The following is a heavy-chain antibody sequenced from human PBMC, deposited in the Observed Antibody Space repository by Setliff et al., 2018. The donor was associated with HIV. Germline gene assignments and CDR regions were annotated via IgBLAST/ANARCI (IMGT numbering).Heavy chain of an antibody. J-gene: IGHJ4*02. D-gene: IGHD3-22*01. CDR3: ARGHKYYYDSSGLDY. CDR2: IFYSGST. CDR1: GGSITSSTYY. V-gene: IGHV4-39*07. Sequence: SETLSLTCTVPGGSITSSTYYWDWIRQPPGKGLEWIGSIFYSGSTYYNPSVKSRVTISIDTSKNQFSLRLSSVTAADTAVYYCARGHKYYYDSSGLDYWGQGTLVTVSS.